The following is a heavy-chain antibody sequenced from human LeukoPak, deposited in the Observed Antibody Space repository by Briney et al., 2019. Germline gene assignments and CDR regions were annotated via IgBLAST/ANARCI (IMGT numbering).Heavy chain of an antibody. CDR1: GGTFSSYA. D-gene: IGHD3-22*01. CDR2: ISAYNGNT. V-gene: IGHV1-18*01. J-gene: IGHJ4*02. CDR3: ARDYGVITTLVWFDY. Sequence: GASVKVSRKASGGTFSSYAISWVRQAPGQGLEWMGWISAYNGNTNYAQKLQGRVTMTTDTSTSTAYMELRSLRSDDTAVYYCARDYGVITTLVWFDYWGQGTLVTVSS.